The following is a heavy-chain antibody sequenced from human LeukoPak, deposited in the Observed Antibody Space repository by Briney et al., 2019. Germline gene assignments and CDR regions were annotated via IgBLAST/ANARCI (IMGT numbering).Heavy chain of an antibody. Sequence: ASVKVSCKASGYTFTSYGISWVRQAPGQGLEWMGWISAYNGNTNYAQKLQGRVTMTTDTSTSTAYMELRSLRSDDTAVYYCARTLNYDFWSGYYHFDYWGQGTLVTVSS. D-gene: IGHD3-3*01. CDR2: ISAYNGNT. J-gene: IGHJ4*02. CDR3: ARTLNYDFWSGYYHFDY. CDR1: GYTFTSYG. V-gene: IGHV1-18*01.